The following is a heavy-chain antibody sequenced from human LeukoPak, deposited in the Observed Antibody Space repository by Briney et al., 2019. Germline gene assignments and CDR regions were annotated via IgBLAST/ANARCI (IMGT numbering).Heavy chain of an antibody. CDR3: AREAIKDY. CDR1: GFTFSSHS. Sequence: PGGSLRLSCEVSGFTFSSHSMNWVRQAPGKGLEWVSYISSGSGTIYYADSVKGRFTIARDDAKNSLYLQMSSLRDEDTAMYYCAREAIKDYWGQGTLVTVSS. V-gene: IGHV3-48*02. J-gene: IGHJ4*02. CDR2: ISSGSGTI.